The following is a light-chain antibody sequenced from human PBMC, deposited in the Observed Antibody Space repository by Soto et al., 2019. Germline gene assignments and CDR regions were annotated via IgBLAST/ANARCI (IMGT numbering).Light chain of an antibody. V-gene: IGLV2-14*03. Sequence: QSVLTQPASVSGSPGQSISISCTGTSSDVGGYNYVSWYQQRPGKAPKLMIYAVSNRPSGISNRFSGSKAGNTAYLTISGLQADDEADYYCSSYTDTTPWVFGGGTKLTVL. J-gene: IGLJ3*02. CDR2: AVS. CDR3: SSYTDTTPWV. CDR1: SSDVGGYNY.